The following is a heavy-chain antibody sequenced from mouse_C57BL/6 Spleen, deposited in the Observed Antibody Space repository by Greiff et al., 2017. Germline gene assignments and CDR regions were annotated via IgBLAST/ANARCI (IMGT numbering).Heavy chain of an antibody. D-gene: IGHD1-1*01. J-gene: IGHJ4*01. CDR1: GFNIKDDY. V-gene: IGHV14-4*01. CDR3: TRITTVDYYAMDY. CDR2: IDPENGDT. Sequence: DVQLQESGAELVRPGASVKLSCTASGFNIKDDYMHWVKQRPEQGLEWIGWIDPENGDTEYASKFQGKATITADTSSNTAYLQLSSLTSEDTAVYYCTRITTVDYYAMDYWGQGTSVTVSS.